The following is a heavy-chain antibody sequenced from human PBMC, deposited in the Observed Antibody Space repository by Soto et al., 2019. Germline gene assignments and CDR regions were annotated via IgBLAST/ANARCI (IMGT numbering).Heavy chain of an antibody. D-gene: IGHD3-16*01. Sequence: QLQLQESSPGLVKPSETLSLACTVSGCSISSNSYYCYWIRQPSGNGLEWIGSMYYSGATYHNPSLQSRVTISVDTSKNQFSLHLSSVTAADTAVYYCARHAAYDSVWGKSDGSDYWGQGTLVTVSS. J-gene: IGHJ4*02. CDR3: ARHAAYDSVWGKSDGSDY. V-gene: IGHV4-39*01. CDR2: MYYSGAT. CDR1: GCSISSNSYY.